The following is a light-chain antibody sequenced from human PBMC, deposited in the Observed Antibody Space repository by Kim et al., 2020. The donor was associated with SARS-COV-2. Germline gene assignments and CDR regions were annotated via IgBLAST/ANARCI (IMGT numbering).Light chain of an antibody. CDR2: VNSDGSH. Sequence: QLVLTQSPSASASLGASVKLTCTLSSGHSNYAITWHQQQPEKGPRYLMKVNSDGSHSKGDGIPDRFSGSSSGAERHLTISSLQSEDEADYYCQTWGTGIWVFGGGTKLTVL. V-gene: IGLV4-69*01. CDR3: QTWGTGIWV. CDR1: SGHSNYA. J-gene: IGLJ3*02.